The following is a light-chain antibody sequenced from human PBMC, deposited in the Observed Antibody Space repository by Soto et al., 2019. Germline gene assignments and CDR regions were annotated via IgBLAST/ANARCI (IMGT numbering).Light chain of an antibody. CDR3: QQRSNWPGIT. Sequence: EIVLSLSLATLSLSTGERATLSCRASQSVSSYLAWYQQKPGQAPRLLIYEASNRATGIPARFSGSGSGTDFTLTINSLEPEDFAVYYCQQRSNWPGITFGQ. CDR2: EAS. V-gene: IGKV3-11*01. J-gene: IGKJ5*01. CDR1: QSVSSY.